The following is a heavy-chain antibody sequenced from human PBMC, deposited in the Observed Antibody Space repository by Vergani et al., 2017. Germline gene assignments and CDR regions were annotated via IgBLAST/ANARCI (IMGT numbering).Heavy chain of an antibody. Sequence: EVQLVESGGGLVQPGRSLRLSCAASGFTFDDYAMHWVRQAPGKGLEWVSGISWNSGSIGYADSVKGRFTISRDNAKNSLYLQMNSLRAEDTALYYCAKDIGGHYVRYYYGMDVWGQGTTVTVSS. CDR2: ISWNSGSI. J-gene: IGHJ6*02. V-gene: IGHV3-9*01. CDR1: GFTFDDYA. D-gene: IGHD4-17*01. CDR3: AKDIGGHYVRYYYGMDV.